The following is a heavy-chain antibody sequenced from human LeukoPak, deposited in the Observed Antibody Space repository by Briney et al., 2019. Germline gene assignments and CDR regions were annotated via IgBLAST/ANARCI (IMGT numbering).Heavy chain of an antibody. Sequence: PSETLSLTCTASGGSISSGSYYWSWIRQPAGKGLEWIGRIYTSGSTNYNPSLKSRVTISVDTSKNQFSLKLTSVTAADTAVYYCARHPPPNQWEFDPWGQGTLVTVSS. CDR1: GGSISSGSYY. D-gene: IGHD1-26*01. CDR3: ARHPPPNQWEFDP. CDR2: IYTSGST. V-gene: IGHV4-61*02. J-gene: IGHJ5*02.